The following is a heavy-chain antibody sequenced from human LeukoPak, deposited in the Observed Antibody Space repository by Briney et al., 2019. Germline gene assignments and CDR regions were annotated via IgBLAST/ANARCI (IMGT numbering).Heavy chain of an antibody. CDR3: AKDWRYNPN. V-gene: IGHV3-7*03. J-gene: IGHJ4*02. Sequence: GGSLRLSCAASGFTFRSHCMSWVRQASGKGLEWVANINQVGNEKYYVDSVKGRFTISRDNAENSLYLQMNSLRAEDTAVYYCAKDWRYNPNWGQGTLVTVSS. CDR2: INQVGNEK. CDR1: GFTFRSHC. D-gene: IGHD1-14*01.